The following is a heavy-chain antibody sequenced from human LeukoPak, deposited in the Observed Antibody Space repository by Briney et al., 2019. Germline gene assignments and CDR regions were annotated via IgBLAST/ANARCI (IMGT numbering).Heavy chain of an antibody. J-gene: IGHJ4*02. Sequence: PGGSLRLSCAASGFTFSNYGMHWVRQAPGKGLEWVALIWYDGSNKYYTDSVKGRLTISRDNSKDTLFLQMNSLRAEDTAVYFCAKDPYYYDSSGGFDYWGQGTLVTVSS. CDR2: IWYDGSNK. V-gene: IGHV3-33*06. CDR3: AKDPYYYDSSGGFDY. D-gene: IGHD3-22*01. CDR1: GFTFSNYG.